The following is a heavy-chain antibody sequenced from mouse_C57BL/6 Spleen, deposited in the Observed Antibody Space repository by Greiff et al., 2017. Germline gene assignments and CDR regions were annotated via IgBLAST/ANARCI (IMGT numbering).Heavy chain of an antibody. J-gene: IGHJ2*01. CDR1: GYTFTSYW. CDR3: ARVTTVVFDY. V-gene: IGHV1-52*01. Sequence: QVQLQQPGAELVRPGSSVKLSCKASGYTFTSYWMHWVKQRPIQGLEWIGNIDPSDSETHYNQKFKDKATLAIAKSSSTAYMQLSSLTSADSAVYYCARVTTVVFDYWGQGTTLTVSS. D-gene: IGHD1-1*01. CDR2: IDPSDSET.